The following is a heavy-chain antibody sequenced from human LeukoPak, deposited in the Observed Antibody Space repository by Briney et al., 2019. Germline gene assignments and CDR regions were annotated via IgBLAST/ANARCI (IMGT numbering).Heavy chain of an antibody. D-gene: IGHD1-26*01. Sequence: TGGSLRLSCAASGFTFSSYEMNWVRQAPGKGLEWVSYISSSGSTIYYADSVKGRFTISRDNAKNSLYLQMNSLRAEDTAVYYCARDPYSGSYSAYYYYYVDVWGKGTTVTVSS. V-gene: IGHV3-48*03. CDR3: ARDPYSGSYSAYYYYYVDV. CDR1: GFTFSSYE. J-gene: IGHJ6*03. CDR2: ISSSGSTI.